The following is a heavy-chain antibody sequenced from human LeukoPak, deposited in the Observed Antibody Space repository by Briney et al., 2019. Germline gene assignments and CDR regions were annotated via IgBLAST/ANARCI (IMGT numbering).Heavy chain of an antibody. Sequence: SETLSLTCTVSGGSISSGGYYWSWIRQPPGKGLEWIGYIYHSGSTYYNPSLKSRVTISVDRSKNQFSLKLSSVTAADTAVYYCARANSVHDFWSGFFDYWGQGTLVTVSS. CDR3: ARANSVHDFWSGFFDY. CDR2: IYHSGST. D-gene: IGHD3-3*01. V-gene: IGHV4-30-2*01. CDR1: GGSISSGGYY. J-gene: IGHJ4*02.